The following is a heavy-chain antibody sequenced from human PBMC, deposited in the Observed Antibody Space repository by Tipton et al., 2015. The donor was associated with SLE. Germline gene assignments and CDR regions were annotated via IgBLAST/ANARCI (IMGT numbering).Heavy chain of an antibody. J-gene: IGHJ4*02. CDR1: GDSMSRNNW. V-gene: IGHV4-4*02. CDR3: ARARNRFSPPFDD. CDR2: FFHSENS. D-gene: IGHD2/OR15-2a*01. Sequence: TLSLTCEVSGDSMSRNNWWSWVRQPPGKGLEWIGCFFHSENSYYNPSLKSRVTISVDRSKNQFSLNLTSVTAADTAVYYCARARNRFSPPFDDWGQGTLVTVSS.